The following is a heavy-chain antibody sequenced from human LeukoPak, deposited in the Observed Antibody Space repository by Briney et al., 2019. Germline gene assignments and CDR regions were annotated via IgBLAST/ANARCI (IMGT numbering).Heavy chain of an antibody. V-gene: IGHV3-33*01. CDR1: GFTFSSYG. D-gene: IGHD3-10*01. J-gene: IGHJ4*02. CDR2: IWYDGSNK. Sequence: PGRSLRLSCAASGFTFSSYGMRWVRQAPGKGLEWVAVIWYDGSNKYYADSVKGRFTISRDNSKNTLYLQMNSLRAEDTAVYYCARDAKVLLWFGESDSGFDYWGQGTLVTVSS. CDR3: ARDAKVLLWFGESDSGFDY.